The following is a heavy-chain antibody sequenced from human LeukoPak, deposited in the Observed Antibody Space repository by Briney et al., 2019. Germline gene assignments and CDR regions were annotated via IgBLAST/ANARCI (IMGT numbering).Heavy chain of an antibody. D-gene: IGHD6-13*01. V-gene: IGHV3-23*01. Sequence: PGGSLRLSCAASGFTFSGYAMSWVRQAPGKGLEWVSGISGSGGNTYYTDSVNGRFTTSRDNSKNALYLQMNSLRAEDTAVYYCAKGPSSGYSTSWHDRWGQGTLVTVSS. CDR3: AKGPSSGYSTSWHDR. J-gene: IGHJ5*02. CDR2: ISGSGGNT. CDR1: GFTFSGYA.